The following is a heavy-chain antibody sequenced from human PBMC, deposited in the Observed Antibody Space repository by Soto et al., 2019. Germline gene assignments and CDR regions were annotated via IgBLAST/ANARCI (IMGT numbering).Heavy chain of an antibody. CDR1: GGSFTSNNW. D-gene: IGHD6-13*01. CDR3: ARVPWRSNWQRAPDWFDP. CDR2: IHHSGST. V-gene: IGHV4-4*02. J-gene: IGHJ5*02. Sequence: SSETLSLTCAVSGGSFTSNNWWTWVRQPPGQGREWIGHIHHSGSTNYNPSLKSRVSISVDTSKNQFSLELSSVTAADTAVYYCARVPWRSNWQRAPDWFDPWGQGSLVTVSS.